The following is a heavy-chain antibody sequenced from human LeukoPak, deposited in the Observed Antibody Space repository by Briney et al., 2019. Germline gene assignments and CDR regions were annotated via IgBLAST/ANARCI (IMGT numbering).Heavy chain of an antibody. V-gene: IGHV3-30*18. CDR2: ISYDGSNK. J-gene: IGHJ4*02. D-gene: IGHD3-22*01. CDR1: GFTFSSYG. Sequence: GGSLRLSCAGSGFTFSSYGMHWVRQAPGRGLEWVAVISYDGSNKYYADSVKGRFTISRDNSKNTLYLQMNSLRAEDTAVYYCAKGQLVVVAHKGFDYWGQGALVTVSS. CDR3: AKGQLVVVAHKGFDY.